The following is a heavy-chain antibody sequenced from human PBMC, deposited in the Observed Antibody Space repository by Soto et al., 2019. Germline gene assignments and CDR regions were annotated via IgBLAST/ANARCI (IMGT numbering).Heavy chain of an antibody. J-gene: IGHJ6*02. CDR2: IDPSDSYT. CDR3: ASGTIAAANYYYGMDV. CDR1: GYSFTSYW. Sequence: PGESLKISCKGSGYSFTSYWISWVRQMPGKGLEWMGRIDPSDSYTNYSPSFQGHVTISADKSISTAYLQWSSLKASDTAMYYCASGTIAAANYYYGMDVWGQGTTVTVSS. D-gene: IGHD6-13*01. V-gene: IGHV5-10-1*01.